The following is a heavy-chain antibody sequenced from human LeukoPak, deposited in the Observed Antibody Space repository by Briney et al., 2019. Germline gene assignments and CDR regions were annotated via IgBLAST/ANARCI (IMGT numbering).Heavy chain of an antibody. CDR1: GGSFSGYY. CDR2: INHSGST. D-gene: IGHD3-9*01. J-gene: IGHJ4*02. V-gene: IGHV4-34*01. Sequence: SSETLSLTCAVYGGSFSGYYWSCIRQPPGKGREWIGEINHSGSTNYNPSLKSRVTISVDTSKNQFSLKLSSVTAADTAVYYCARGGNRYDILTGYPLRYWGQGTLVTVSS. CDR3: ARGGNRYDILTGYPLRY.